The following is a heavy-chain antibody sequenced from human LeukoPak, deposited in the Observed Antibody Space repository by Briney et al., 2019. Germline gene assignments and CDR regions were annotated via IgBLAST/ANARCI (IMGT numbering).Heavy chain of an antibody. CDR3: ARAPGSGSYYGPKPYYYYYYMDV. CDR1: GFTFSSYW. J-gene: IGHJ6*03. D-gene: IGHD3-10*01. CDR2: INSDGSST. Sequence: GSLRLSYAASGFTFSSYWMHWVRQAPGKGLVWVSRINSDGSSTSYADSVKGRFTISRDNAKNTLYLQMNSLRAEDTAVYYCARAPGSGSYYGPKPYYYYYYMDVWGKGTTVTISS. V-gene: IGHV3-74*01.